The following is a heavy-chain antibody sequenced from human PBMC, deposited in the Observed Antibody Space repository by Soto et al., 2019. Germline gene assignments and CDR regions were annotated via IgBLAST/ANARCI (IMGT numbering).Heavy chain of an antibody. J-gene: IGHJ5*02. D-gene: IGHD2-2*01. Sequence: SETLSLTCAVYGGSFSGYYWSWIRQPPGKGLGWIGEINHSGSTNYNPSLKSRVTISVDTSKNQFSLKLSSVTAADTAVYYCATRQDCSSTSCYDDWFDPWGQGTLVTVSS. CDR1: GGSFSGYY. CDR3: ATRQDCSSTSCYDDWFDP. V-gene: IGHV4-34*01. CDR2: INHSGST.